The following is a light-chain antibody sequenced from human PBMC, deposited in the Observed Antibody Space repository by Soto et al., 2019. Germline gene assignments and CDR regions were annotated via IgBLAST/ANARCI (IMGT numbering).Light chain of an antibody. CDR1: QSVSSN. Sequence: EIVMTQSPATLSVSPGERATLSCRASQSVSSNLAWYQQTPGQAPRLLMYGASTRAPGIPARFSGSGSGTEFTLTISSLQSEDFAVYYCRQYDNWPRTFGQGTKVDI. J-gene: IGKJ1*01. CDR3: RQYDNWPRT. CDR2: GAS. V-gene: IGKV3-15*01.